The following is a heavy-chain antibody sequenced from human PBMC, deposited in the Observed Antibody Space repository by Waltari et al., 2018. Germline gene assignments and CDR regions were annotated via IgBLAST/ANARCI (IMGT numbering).Heavy chain of an antibody. J-gene: IGHJ4*02. V-gene: IGHV3-21*01. CDR3: ARDPLHYYGSGSLYYFDY. Sequence: EVQLVESGGGLVKPGGSLRLSCAASGFTFRSYSMNWVRQAPGKGLEWVSCITSSSSYIYYTDSVKGRFTISRDNAKNSLYLQMNSLRAEVTAVYYCARDPLHYYGSGSLYYFDYWGQGTLVTVSS. D-gene: IGHD3-10*01. CDR2: ITSSSSYI. CDR1: GFTFRSYS.